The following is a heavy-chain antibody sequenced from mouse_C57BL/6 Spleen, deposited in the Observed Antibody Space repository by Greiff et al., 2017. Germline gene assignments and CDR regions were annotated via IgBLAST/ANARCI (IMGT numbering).Heavy chain of an antibody. J-gene: IGHJ4*01. CDR2: ISSGGSYT. Sequence: DVMLVESGGDLVKPGGSLKLSCAASGFTFSSYGMSWVRQTPDKRLEWVATISSGGSYTYYPDSVKGRFTISRDNAKNTLYLQMSSLKSEDTAMYYCARHEGSRYYYAMDYWGQGTSVTVSS. CDR3: ARHEGSRYYYAMDY. D-gene: IGHD1-1*01. V-gene: IGHV5-6*02. CDR1: GFTFSSYG.